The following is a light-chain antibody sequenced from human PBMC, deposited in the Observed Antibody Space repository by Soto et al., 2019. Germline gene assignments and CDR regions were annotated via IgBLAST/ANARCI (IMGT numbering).Light chain of an antibody. J-gene: IGKJ2*01. CDR1: RSVSSY. CDR3: QQRYNWPPYT. CDR2: DAT. V-gene: IGKV3-11*01. Sequence: VLTQSPATLCLSPGQRATLSCRASRSVSSYLAWYQQKPGQAPRLVIYDATNRAPDIPSRFSGSGSGTDCPLTINGLEPEDSAVYYCQQRYNWPPYTFGQGTKVEIK.